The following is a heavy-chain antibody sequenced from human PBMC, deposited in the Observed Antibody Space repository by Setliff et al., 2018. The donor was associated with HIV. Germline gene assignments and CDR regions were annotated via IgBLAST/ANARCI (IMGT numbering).Heavy chain of an antibody. J-gene: IGHJ6*03. Sequence: SETLSLTCAVYGGSFSGYYWSWIRQPPGKGLEWIGEINHSGSTNYNPSLKSRVTISVDTSKSQFSLKLSSVTAADTAVYYCARNPAIPFYDSSGYYYRYYYYYMDVWGKGTTVTVSS. V-gene: IGHV4-34*01. CDR3: ARNPAIPFYDSSGYYYRYYYYYMDV. CDR1: GGSFSGYY. CDR2: INHSGST. D-gene: IGHD3-22*01.